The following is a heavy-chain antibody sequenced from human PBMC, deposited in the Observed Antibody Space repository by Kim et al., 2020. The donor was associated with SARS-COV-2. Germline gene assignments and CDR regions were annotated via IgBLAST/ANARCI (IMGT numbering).Heavy chain of an antibody. CDR1: GGSISSGGYS. Sequence: SETLSLTCAVSGGSISSGGYSWSWIRQPPGKGLEWIGYIYHSGSTYYNPSLKSRVTISVDRSKNQFSLKLSSVTAADTAVYYCARGGYGGYFDLWGRGTLVTVSS. D-gene: IGHD4-17*01. CDR3: ARGGYGGYFDL. V-gene: IGHV4-30-2*01. CDR2: IYHSGST. J-gene: IGHJ2*01.